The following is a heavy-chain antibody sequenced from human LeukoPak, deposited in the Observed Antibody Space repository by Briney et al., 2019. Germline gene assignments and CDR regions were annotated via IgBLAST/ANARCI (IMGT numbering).Heavy chain of an antibody. J-gene: IGHJ4*02. CDR2: IYYSGST. CDR1: GGSISSYY. D-gene: IGHD4-11*01. V-gene: IGHV4-59*01. Sequence: SETLSLTCTVSGGSISSYYWSWIRQPPGKGLEWIGYIYYSGSTNYNPSLKSRVTISVDTSKNQFSLKLSSVTAADTAVYYCASDYSNRLFDYWGQGTLVTVSS. CDR3: ASDYSNRLFDY.